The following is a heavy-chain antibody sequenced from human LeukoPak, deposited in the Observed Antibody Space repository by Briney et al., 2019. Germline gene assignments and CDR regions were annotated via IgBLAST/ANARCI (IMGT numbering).Heavy chain of an antibody. V-gene: IGHV3-74*01. CDR2: IESDTSST. CDR3: AGDRQGDFYY. Sequence: GGSLRLSCVASGFSIRNYWMHWVRQVPGKGLVWVSRIESDTSSTSYADSVKGRFTISRDNGKNTVYLQMNRLRGEDTAVYYCAGDRQGDFYYWGQGTLVTVSS. CDR1: GFSIRNYW. J-gene: IGHJ4*02.